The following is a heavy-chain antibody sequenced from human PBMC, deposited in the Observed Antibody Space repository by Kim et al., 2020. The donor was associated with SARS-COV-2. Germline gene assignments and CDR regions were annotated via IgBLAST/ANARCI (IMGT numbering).Heavy chain of an antibody. CDR2: IYPGDSDT. CDR1: GYSFTSYW. J-gene: IGHJ5*02. CDR3: ARRGRPYYYDSSGYYYLGWFDP. Sequence: GESLKISCKGSGYSFTSYWIGWVRQMPGKGLEWMGIIYPGDSDTRYSPSFQGQVTISADKSISTAYLQWSSLKASDTAMYYCARRGRPYYYDSSGYYYLGWFDPWGQGTLVTVSS. V-gene: IGHV5-51*01. D-gene: IGHD3-22*01.